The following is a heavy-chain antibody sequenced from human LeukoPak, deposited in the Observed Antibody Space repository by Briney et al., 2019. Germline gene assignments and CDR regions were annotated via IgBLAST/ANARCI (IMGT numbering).Heavy chain of an antibody. CDR3: ARLGYCSSTSCPLQMATITGYFDY. Sequence: SETLSLTCTVSGGSISSGGYYWSWIRQHPGKGLEWIGYIYYRGSTYYNPSLKSRVTISVDTSKNQFSLKLSSVTAADTAVYYCARLGYCSSTSCPLQMATITGYFDYWGQGTLVTVSS. D-gene: IGHD2-2*01. J-gene: IGHJ4*02. V-gene: IGHV4-31*03. CDR1: GGSISSGGYY. CDR2: IYYRGST.